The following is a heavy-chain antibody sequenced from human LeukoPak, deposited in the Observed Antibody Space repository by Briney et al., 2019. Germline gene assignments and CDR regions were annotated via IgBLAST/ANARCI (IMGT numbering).Heavy chain of an antibody. Sequence: ASVKVSCKASGYTFTDYDIHWVRQAPGQGLQWMGRINPKSGGTHYAQKFEDRVTMTRDVFINTAYMELSRLRPDDTALYYCARNDNNYFGSGSYPEDYWGQGTLVIVSS. CDR1: GYTFTDYD. V-gene: IGHV1-2*06. CDR3: ARNDNNYFGSGSYPEDY. J-gene: IGHJ4*02. CDR2: INPKSGGT. D-gene: IGHD3-10*01.